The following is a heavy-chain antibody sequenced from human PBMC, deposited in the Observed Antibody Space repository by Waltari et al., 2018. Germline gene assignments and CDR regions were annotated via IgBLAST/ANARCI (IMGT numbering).Heavy chain of an antibody. V-gene: IGHV3-48*04. CDR2: ISSSSSTI. D-gene: IGHD6-19*01. CDR3: ARDLGYSSGKGDV. CDR1: GFTFRSYS. Sequence: EVQLVESGGGLVQPGGSLRLSCAAPGFTFRSYSMNWVRRAPGKGLEWVSYISSSSSTIYYADSVKGRFTISRDNAKNSLYLQMNSLRAEDTAVYYCARDLGYSSGKGDVWGKGTTVTVSS. J-gene: IGHJ6*04.